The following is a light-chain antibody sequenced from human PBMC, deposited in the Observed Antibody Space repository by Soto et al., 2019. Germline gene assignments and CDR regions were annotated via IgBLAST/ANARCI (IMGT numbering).Light chain of an antibody. Sequence: DIVMTQSPDSLAVSLGERATINCKSSQSVLYTSNSKNYVAWYQQKPGQPPKLLTYWASIRESGVPERFAGSGSGTDFTLTISGLQAEDVAVYYCQQYYSIPLSFSGGTKVDIK. V-gene: IGKV4-1*01. CDR3: QQYYSIPLS. CDR2: WAS. J-gene: IGKJ4*01. CDR1: QSVLYTSNSKNY.